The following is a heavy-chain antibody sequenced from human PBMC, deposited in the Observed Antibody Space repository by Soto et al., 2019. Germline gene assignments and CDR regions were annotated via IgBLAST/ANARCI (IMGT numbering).Heavy chain of an antibody. Sequence: PGGSLRLSCAASGFTFSSYAMHWVRQAPGKGLEWVAVISYDGRNKYYADKVKGRFTISRDNSKNTLYLQMNSLRSEDTAVYYCVRDDIGVGLDHWGLGTPVTVSS. J-gene: IGHJ4*02. D-gene: IGHD1-26*01. CDR3: VRDDIGVGLDH. V-gene: IGHV3-30*04. CDR1: GFTFSSYA. CDR2: ISYDGRNK.